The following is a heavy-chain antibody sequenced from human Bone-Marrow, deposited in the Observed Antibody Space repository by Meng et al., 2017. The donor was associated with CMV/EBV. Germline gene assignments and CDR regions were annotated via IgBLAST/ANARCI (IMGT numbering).Heavy chain of an antibody. V-gene: IGHV2-5*01. Sequence: SGPTLVKPTQTLTLTCTFSGFSLSTSGVGVGWIRQPPGKALEWLALIYWNDDKRYSPSLKSRLTITKDTSKNQVVLTMTNMDPVDTATYYCAHYPYYDIFTGYQPLGVWGQRTTVTVSS. CDR1: GFSLSTSGVG. CDR3: AHYPYYDIFTGYQPLGV. J-gene: IGHJ6*02. CDR2: IYWNDDK. D-gene: IGHD3-9*01.